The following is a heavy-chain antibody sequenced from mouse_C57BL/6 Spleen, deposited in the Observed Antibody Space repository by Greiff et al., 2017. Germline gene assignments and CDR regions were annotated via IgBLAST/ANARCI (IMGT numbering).Heavy chain of an antibody. D-gene: IGHD2-5*01. CDR1: GYSFTDYN. CDR3: ARYYSNPFAY. V-gene: IGHV1-39*01. CDR2: INPNYGTT. J-gene: IGHJ3*01. Sequence: VQLKQSGPVLVKPGASVKISCKASGYSFTDYNMNWVKQSNGKSLEWIGVINPNYGTTSYNQKFKGKATLTVDQSSSTAYMQRNSLTSKDSSAYYCARYYSNPFAYWGQGTLLTVSA.